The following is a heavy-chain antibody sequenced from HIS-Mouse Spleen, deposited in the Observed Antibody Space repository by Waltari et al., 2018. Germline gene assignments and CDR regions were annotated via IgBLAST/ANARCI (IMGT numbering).Heavy chain of an antibody. CDR3: AREIPYSSSWYDWYFDL. D-gene: IGHD6-13*01. Sequence: QLQLQESGPGLVKPSETLSLTCPVSGGSISRISYYWGWIRQPPGKGLEWIGSIYYSGSTYYNPSLKSRVTISVDTSKNQFSLKLSSVTAADTAVYYCAREIPYSSSWYDWYFDLWGRGTLVTVSS. J-gene: IGHJ2*01. CDR1: GGSISRISYY. CDR2: IYYSGST. V-gene: IGHV4-39*07.